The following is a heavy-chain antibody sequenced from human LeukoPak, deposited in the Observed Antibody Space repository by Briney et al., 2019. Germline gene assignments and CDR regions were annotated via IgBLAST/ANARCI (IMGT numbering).Heavy chain of an antibody. J-gene: IGHJ4*02. V-gene: IGHV3-48*03. CDR3: ARAEYYDFWSGYYIFGPRTGFFDY. CDR1: GFTFSSYE. Sequence: GGSLRLSCAASGFTFSSYEMNWVRQAPGKGLEWVSYISSSGSTIYYADSVKGRFTISRDNAKNSLYLQMNSLRAEDTAVYYCARAEYYDFWSGYYIFGPRTGFFDYWGQGTLVTVSS. D-gene: IGHD3-3*01. CDR2: ISSSGSTI.